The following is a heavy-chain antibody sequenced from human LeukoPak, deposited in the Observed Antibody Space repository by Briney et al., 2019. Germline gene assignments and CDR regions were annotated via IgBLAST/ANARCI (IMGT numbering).Heavy chain of an antibody. CDR1: GFTFSSYG. CDR2: IRYDGRNK. Sequence: PGGSLRLSCAASGFTFSSYGMHWVRQAPGKGLEWVAFIRYDGRNKYYADSVKGRFTISRDNAKNTLYLQMNSLRADDTAVYYCARSMYCGGDCHYYFDYWGQGTLVTVAS. V-gene: IGHV3-30*02. CDR3: ARSMYCGGDCHYYFDY. J-gene: IGHJ4*02. D-gene: IGHD2-21*02.